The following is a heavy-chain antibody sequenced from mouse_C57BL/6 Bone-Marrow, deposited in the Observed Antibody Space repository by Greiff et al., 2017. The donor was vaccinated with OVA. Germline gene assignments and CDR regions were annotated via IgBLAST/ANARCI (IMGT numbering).Heavy chain of an antibody. CDR2: IAPNSGGT. V-gene: IGHV1-72*01. D-gene: IGHD2-4*01. Sequence: QVQLQQPGAELVKPGASVKLSCKASGYTFTSYWMHWVKQRPGRGLEWIGRIAPNSGGTKYNEKFKSKATLTVDTPSSTAYMQLSSLTAEDSAVYYGARWRLRRGAGAMDYGGQGTSVTVSS. CDR3: ARWRLRRGAGAMDY. CDR1: GYTFTSYW. J-gene: IGHJ4*01.